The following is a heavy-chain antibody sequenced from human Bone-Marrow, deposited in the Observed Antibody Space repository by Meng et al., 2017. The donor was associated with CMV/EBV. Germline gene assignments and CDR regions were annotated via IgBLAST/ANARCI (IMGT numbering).Heavy chain of an antibody. CDR3: ARDLGGIGYESFYFDY. J-gene: IGHJ4*02. Sequence: ASVKVSCKASGYTFTGYYMHWVRQAPGQGLEWMGWINPNSGVTDYAQKFQGRVTMTRDTSISTTYMELSRLRSDDTAVYYCARDLGGIGYESFYFDYWGERTLVTVSS. CDR2: INPNSGVT. CDR1: GYTFTGYY. D-gene: IGHD3-22*01. V-gene: IGHV1-2*02.